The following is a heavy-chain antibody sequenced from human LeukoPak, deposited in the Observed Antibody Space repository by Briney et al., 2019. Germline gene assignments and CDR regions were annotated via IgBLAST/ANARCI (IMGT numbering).Heavy chain of an antibody. Sequence: GGSLRLSCAASGFTFSSYAMHWVRQAPGKGLEWVAVISYDGSNKYYADSVKGRFTISRDNSKNTLYLQMNSLRAEDTAVYYCARDYSSSWPYYYYYGMDVWGQGTTVTVSS. CDR3: ARDYSSSWPYYYYYGMDV. J-gene: IGHJ6*02. CDR1: GFTFSSYA. CDR2: ISYDGSNK. V-gene: IGHV3-30*04. D-gene: IGHD6-13*01.